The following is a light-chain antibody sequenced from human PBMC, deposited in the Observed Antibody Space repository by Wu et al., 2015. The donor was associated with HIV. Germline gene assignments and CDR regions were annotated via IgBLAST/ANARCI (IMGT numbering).Light chain of an antibody. CDR2: GAS. V-gene: IGKV1-27*01. J-gene: IGKJ4*01. CDR1: QSISNY. Sequence: DIQMTQSPSSLSASVGDRVTISCRASQSISNYLAWYQQKPGRVPKLLIYGASTLQSGVPSRFSGSGSGTEFTLTISSLQSEDFAVYYCQQYDIWPLTFGGGTKVEIK. CDR3: QQYDIWPLT.